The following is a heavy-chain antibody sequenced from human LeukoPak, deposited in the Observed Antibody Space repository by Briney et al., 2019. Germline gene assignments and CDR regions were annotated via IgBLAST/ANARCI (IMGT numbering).Heavy chain of an antibody. Sequence: SETLSLTCTVSGGSISSYYWTWIRQPPGEGLEWIGSIFHSVSTYYNPSLKSRVTMSVDTSKNQFSLKLSSVTAADTAVYYCAREDGSGSNYYYGMDVWGQGTTVTVSS. D-gene: IGHD3-10*01. CDR3: AREDGSGSNYYYGMDV. J-gene: IGHJ6*02. CDR1: GGSISSYY. V-gene: IGHV4-59*04. CDR2: IFHSVST.